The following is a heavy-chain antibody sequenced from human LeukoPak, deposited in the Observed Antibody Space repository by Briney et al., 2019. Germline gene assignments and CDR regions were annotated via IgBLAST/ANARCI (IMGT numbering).Heavy chain of an antibody. CDR1: GFTFSSYS. V-gene: IGHV3-21*01. CDR2: ISSSSSYI. Sequence: GGSLRLSCAASGFTFSSYSMQWVRQAPGKGLEWVSCISSSSSYIYYADSVKGRFTISRDNDKNSLYLQMNSLRAEDTAVYYCARDRGGNSGRDAFDIWGQGTMVTVSS. D-gene: IGHD4-23*01. CDR3: ARDRGGNSGRDAFDI. J-gene: IGHJ3*02.